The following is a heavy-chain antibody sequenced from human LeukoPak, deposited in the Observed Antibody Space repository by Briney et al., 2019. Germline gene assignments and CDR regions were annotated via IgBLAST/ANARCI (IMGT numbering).Heavy chain of an antibody. CDR2: INHSGST. V-gene: IGHV4-39*07. D-gene: IGHD3-22*01. CDR3: ARRVRHYYDSSGYYFDY. Sequence: SETLSLTRTVSGGSISSSSYYWGWIRQPPGKGLEWIGEINHSGSTNYNPSLKSRVTISVDTSKNQFSLKLSSVTAADTAVYYCARRVRHYYDSSGYYFDYWGQGTLVTVSS. J-gene: IGHJ4*02. CDR1: GGSISSSSYY.